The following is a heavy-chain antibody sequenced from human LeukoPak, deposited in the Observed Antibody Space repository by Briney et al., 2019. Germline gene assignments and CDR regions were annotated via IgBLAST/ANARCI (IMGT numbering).Heavy chain of an antibody. V-gene: IGHV4-59*01. J-gene: IGHJ4*02. CDR1: GGSTSGYY. D-gene: IGHD6-19*01. Sequence: SETLSLTCTVSGGSTSGYYWSWIRQPPGKGLEWIGDIYYSGSTNYNPSLTSRVTMSVDTCKNQFSLKLNSVTAADTAVYYCARGWDGIAVAGSFDYWGQGTLVTVSS. CDR2: IYYSGST. CDR3: ARGWDGIAVAGSFDY.